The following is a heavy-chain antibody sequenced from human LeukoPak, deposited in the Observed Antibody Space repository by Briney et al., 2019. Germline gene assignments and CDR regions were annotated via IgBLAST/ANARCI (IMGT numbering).Heavy chain of an antibody. CDR1: GFTFSSYE. CDR3: ARDAGNRGPDYDFWSGYYYYMDV. D-gene: IGHD3-3*01. J-gene: IGHJ6*03. V-gene: IGHV3-21*01. Sequence: GGSLRLSCAASGFTFSSYEMNWVRQAPGKGLEWVSSISSSSSYIYYADSVKGRFTISRDNAKNSLYLQMNSLRAEDTAVYYCARDAGNRGPDYDFWSGYYYYMDVWGKGTTVTVSS. CDR2: ISSSSSYI.